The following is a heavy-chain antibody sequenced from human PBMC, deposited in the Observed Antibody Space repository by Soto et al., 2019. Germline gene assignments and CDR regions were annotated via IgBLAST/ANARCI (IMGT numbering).Heavy chain of an antibody. Sequence: SVKVSCKASGGTLSSYVISWVLQAPGQGLEWMGGIIPVFGTVNYAQKFQGRVTVTADESTTTAYMELRSLRSEDAAVYYCARAQRIQLWASGMDVWGQGTTVTVSS. CDR1: GGTLSSYV. D-gene: IGHD5-18*01. J-gene: IGHJ6*02. CDR3: ARAQRIQLWASGMDV. CDR2: IIPVFGTV. V-gene: IGHV1-69*13.